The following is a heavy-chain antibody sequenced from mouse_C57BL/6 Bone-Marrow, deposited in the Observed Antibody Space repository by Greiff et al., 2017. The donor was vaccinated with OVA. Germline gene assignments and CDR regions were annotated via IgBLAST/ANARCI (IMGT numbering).Heavy chain of an antibody. J-gene: IGHJ3*01. CDR2: ISNLAYSI. CDR1: GFTFSDYG. Sequence: EVNLVESGGGLVQPGGSLKLSCAASGFTFSDYGMAWVRQAPRKGPEWVAFISNLAYSIYYADTVTGRFTIPRENAKNTLYLEMSSLRSEDTDMYYCASVYFYCCFAFWDKGTLLSVST. V-gene: IGHV5-15*01. D-gene: IGHD1-1*01. CDR3: ASVYFYCCFAF.